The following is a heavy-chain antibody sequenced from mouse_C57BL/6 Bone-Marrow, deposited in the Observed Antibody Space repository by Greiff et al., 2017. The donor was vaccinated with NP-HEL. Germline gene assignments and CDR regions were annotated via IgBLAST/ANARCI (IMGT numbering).Heavy chain of an antibody. CDR2: IDPSDSYT. V-gene: IGHV1-50*01. D-gene: IGHD1-1*01. Sequence: VQLQQSGAELVKPGASVKLSCKASGYTFTSYWMQWVKQRPGQGLEWIGEIDPSDSYTNYNQKFKGKATLTVDTSSSTAYMQLSSLTSEDSAVYYCARSPYYGSSYRYYAMDYWGQGTSVTVSS. CDR1: GYTFTSYW. J-gene: IGHJ4*01. CDR3: ARSPYYGSSYRYYAMDY.